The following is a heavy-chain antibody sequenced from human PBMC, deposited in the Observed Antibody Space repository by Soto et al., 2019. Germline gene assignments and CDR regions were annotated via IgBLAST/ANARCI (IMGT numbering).Heavy chain of an antibody. CDR1: GGSISSGGYY. J-gene: IGHJ4*02. D-gene: IGHD3-22*01. CDR2: IYYSGST. CDR3: ARDHYDSSGYDY. Sequence: SETLSLTCTVSGGSISSGGYYWSWIRQHPGKGLEWIGYIYYSGSTFYNPSLKSRVTISVDTSKNQFSLKLSSVTAADTAVYYCARDHYDSSGYDYWGQGTLVTVSS. V-gene: IGHV4-31*03.